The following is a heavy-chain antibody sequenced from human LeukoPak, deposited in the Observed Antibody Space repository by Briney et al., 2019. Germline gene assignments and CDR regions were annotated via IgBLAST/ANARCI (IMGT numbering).Heavy chain of an antibody. CDR2: IYYSGST. J-gene: IGHJ5*02. CDR1: GGSISSSNW. Sequence: SETLSLTCAVSGGSISSSNWWSWVRQPPVKGLEWIGSIYYSGSTYYNPSLKSRVTISVDTSKNQFSLKLSSVTAADTAVYYCAREVYGSGSSYWFDPWGQGTLVTVSS. V-gene: IGHV4-4*02. D-gene: IGHD3-10*01. CDR3: AREVYGSGSSYWFDP.